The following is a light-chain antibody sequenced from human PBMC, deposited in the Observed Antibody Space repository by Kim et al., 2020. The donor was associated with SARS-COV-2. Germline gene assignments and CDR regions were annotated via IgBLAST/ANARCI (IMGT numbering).Light chain of an antibody. CDR3: QQYNSYSWT. CDR1: QSISNL. CDR2: KAS. V-gene: IGKV1-5*03. J-gene: IGKJ1*01. Sequence: ATVGDRVTSTCRASQSISNLLAWYQQKPGKAPKLLIYKASSLESGVPSRFSGSGSGTEFTLTISSLQPDDFATYYCQQYNSYSWTFGQGTKVDIK.